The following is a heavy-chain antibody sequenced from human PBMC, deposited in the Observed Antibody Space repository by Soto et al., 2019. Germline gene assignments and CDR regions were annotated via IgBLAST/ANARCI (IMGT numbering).Heavy chain of an antibody. D-gene: IGHD6-19*01. V-gene: IGHV3-30-3*01. Sequence: QVQLVESGGGVVQPGRSLRLSCAASGFTFSSYAMHWVRQAPGKGLEWVAVISYAGSNKYYADSVKGRFTISRDNSKNTLYLQMNSLRAEDTAVYYCARGGTSSGWYDYYYYGMDVWGQGTTVTVSS. J-gene: IGHJ6*02. CDR1: GFTFSSYA. CDR3: ARGGTSSGWYDYYYYGMDV. CDR2: ISYAGSNK.